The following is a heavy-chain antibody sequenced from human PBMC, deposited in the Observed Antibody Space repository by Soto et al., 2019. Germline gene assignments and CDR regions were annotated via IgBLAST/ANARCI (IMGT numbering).Heavy chain of an antibody. Sequence: QVQLQESGTGLVKLSQTLSLTCTVSGGSISIGGYYWSWIRQHPVKGLEWIGYIYYSGSTYYNPYLQIRVTISVDTSKNQFSLKLSSVTAADTAVYYCARDRDIVVPSWGYYYGMDVWGQGTTVTVSS. D-gene: IGHD5-12*01. J-gene: IGHJ6*02. V-gene: IGHV4-31*03. CDR2: IYYSGST. CDR3: ARDRDIVVPSWGYYYGMDV. CDR1: GGSISIGGYY.